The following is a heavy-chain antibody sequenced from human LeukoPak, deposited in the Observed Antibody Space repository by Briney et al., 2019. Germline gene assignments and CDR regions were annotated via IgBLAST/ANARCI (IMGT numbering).Heavy chain of an antibody. J-gene: IGHJ4*02. D-gene: IGHD5-12*01. V-gene: IGHV3-23*01. CDR1: GFTFSSYG. CDR3: ARRLGGYSGYDFDY. CDR2: ISGNAGST. Sequence: GGSLRLSCAASGFTFSSYGMSWVRQTPGNGLEWVSVISGNAGSTYYTDSVKGRFTISRDNSKNTLYLQMNSLRAEDTAVYYCARRLGGYSGYDFDYWGQGTLVTVSS.